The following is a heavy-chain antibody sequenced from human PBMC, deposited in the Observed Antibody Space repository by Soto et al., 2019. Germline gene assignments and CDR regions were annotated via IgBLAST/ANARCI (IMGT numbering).Heavy chain of an antibody. CDR1: GDSISSRSYY. J-gene: IGHJ4*02. CDR3: ARERGELRYFDWLRQTYYFDY. Sequence: SETLSLTCTVTGDSISSRSYYWGWIRQPPGKGLEWIGSIYYSGSTYNNPSLRSRVSMSIDTSKDQFSLKLKSVTAADTAVYYCARERGELRYFDWLRQTYYFDYWGQGTLVTVSS. CDR2: IYYSGST. D-gene: IGHD3-9*01. V-gene: IGHV4-39*07.